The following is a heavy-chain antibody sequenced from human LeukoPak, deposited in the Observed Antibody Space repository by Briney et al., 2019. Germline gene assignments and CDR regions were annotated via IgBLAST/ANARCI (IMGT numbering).Heavy chain of an antibody. J-gene: IGHJ4*02. CDR3: ARDALTGAFDY. V-gene: IGHV4-59*01. CDR2: IYYSGST. CDR1: GGSISSYY. D-gene: IGHD1-20*01. Sequence: SETLSLTCTVSGGSISSYYWSWIRQPPGKGLEWIGYIYYSGSTNYNPSLKGRVTISVDTSKNQFSLKLSSVTAADTAVYYCARDALTGAFDYWGQGTLVTVSS.